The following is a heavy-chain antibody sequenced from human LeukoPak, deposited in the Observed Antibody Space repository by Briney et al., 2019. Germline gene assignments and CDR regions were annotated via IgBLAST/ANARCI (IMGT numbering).Heavy chain of an antibody. CDR2: IYHSVST. CDR1: GGSISSSNW. Sequence: SSETLSLTCAVSGGSISSSNWWSWVRQPPGKGREWIGEIYHSVSTNYNPSLKSRVTISVDKSKNQFSLKLSSVTAADTAVYYCASGPYYGSGSRTPWGQGTLVTVSS. V-gene: IGHV4-4*02. CDR3: ASGPYYGSGSRTP. J-gene: IGHJ5*02. D-gene: IGHD3-10*01.